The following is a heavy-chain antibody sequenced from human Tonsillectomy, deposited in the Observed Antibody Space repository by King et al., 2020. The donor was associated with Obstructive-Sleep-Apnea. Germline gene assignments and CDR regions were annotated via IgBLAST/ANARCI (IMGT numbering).Heavy chain of an antibody. Sequence: QLQESGPGLVKPSETLSLTCTVSDYSISGGYYGAWIRQPPGKGLEWIGSIYHSGSTFYNSSLKSRVTISLDTSKNQFSLNLNSVTAADTAVYYCARASVTGTPTPYFDFWGQGTLVTVSS. CDR1: DYSISGGYY. CDR2: IYHSGST. J-gene: IGHJ4*02. D-gene: IGHD1-20*01. V-gene: IGHV4-38-2*02. CDR3: ARASVTGTPTPYFDF.